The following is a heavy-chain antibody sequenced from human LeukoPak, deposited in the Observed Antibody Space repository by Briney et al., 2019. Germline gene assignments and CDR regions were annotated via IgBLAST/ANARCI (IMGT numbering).Heavy chain of an antibody. J-gene: IGHJ4*02. D-gene: IGHD4-23*01. CDR2: IYYSGST. Sequence: SETLFLTCTVSGGSISSNYWSWSRQPPGKGLEWIGYIYYSGSTSNPSLKSRVTISLETSKNQFSLKLRSVTAADTAVYYCARGARHTVVTPYYFDYWGQGTLVTVSS. CDR1: GGSISSNY. CDR3: ARGARHTVVTPYYFDY. V-gene: IGHV4-59*01.